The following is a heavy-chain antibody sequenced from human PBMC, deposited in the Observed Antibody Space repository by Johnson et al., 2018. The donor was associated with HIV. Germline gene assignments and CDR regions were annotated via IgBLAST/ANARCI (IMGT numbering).Heavy chain of an antibody. J-gene: IGHJ3*02. D-gene: IGHD5-12*01. CDR1: GFTFSSYG. V-gene: IGHV3-30*03. Sequence: QVQLVESGGGVVQPGMSLRLSCAASGFTFSSYGMHWVRQAPGKGLEWVAVISYDGSNKYYADSVKGRFTISRDNSKNTLYLQMNSLRAEDTAVYYCARGRGYSGYDPPAAFDIWGQGTMVTVSS. CDR3: ARGRGYSGYDPPAAFDI. CDR2: ISYDGSNK.